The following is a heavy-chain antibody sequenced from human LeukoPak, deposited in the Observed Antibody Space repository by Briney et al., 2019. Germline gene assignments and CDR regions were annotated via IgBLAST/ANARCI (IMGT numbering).Heavy chain of an antibody. Sequence: GGSLRLSCAASGFTFSSYAMSWVRQAPGKGLEWVSAISGSGGSTYYADSVKGRFTISRDDSKNTLYLQMNSLRAEDTAVYYCAKDFEYSRMYYFGYWGQGTLVTVSS. CDR1: GFTFSSYA. J-gene: IGHJ4*02. V-gene: IGHV3-23*01. CDR3: AKDFEYSRMYYFGY. D-gene: IGHD6-6*01. CDR2: ISGSGGST.